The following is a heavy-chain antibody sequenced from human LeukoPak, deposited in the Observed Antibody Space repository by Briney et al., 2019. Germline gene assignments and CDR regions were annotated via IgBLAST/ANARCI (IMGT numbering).Heavy chain of an antibody. V-gene: IGHV4-38-2*02. CDR2: VSHSGIT. CDR1: GFPISSDYY. CDR3: ARLVIP. J-gene: IGHJ5*02. Sequence: PSETLSLTCTVSGFPISSDYYWGWIRQPPGKGLEWLGSVSHSGITYYNSSLNSRVTISVDTSKNHFSLTVNSVTAADTAVYYCARLVIPWGQGILVTVSS. D-gene: IGHD3-10*01.